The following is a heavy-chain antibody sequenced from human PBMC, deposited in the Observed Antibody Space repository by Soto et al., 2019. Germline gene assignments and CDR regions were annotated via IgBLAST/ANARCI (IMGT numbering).Heavy chain of an antibody. CDR3: ARGVSNAGAYYTGPSAYDL. CDR1: GGTFNGYG. D-gene: IGHD3-10*01. Sequence: QEQLVQSGAVVKKPGSSVEVSCKASGGTFNGYGISWVRQAPGQGLEWMGGTVPVFDTSKYAPRVQGRGTITADKSTSTAYMELSSVRSEDTAIYFCARGVSNAGAYYTGPSAYDLWGQGTLVIVSS. V-gene: IGHV1-69*06. J-gene: IGHJ3*01. CDR2: TVPVFDTS.